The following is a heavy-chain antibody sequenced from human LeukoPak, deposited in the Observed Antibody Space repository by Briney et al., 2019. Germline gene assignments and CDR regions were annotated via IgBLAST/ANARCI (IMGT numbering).Heavy chain of an antibody. D-gene: IGHD2-21*02. Sequence: ASVKVSCKASGYTFTSYDINWVRQATGQGLELMGWMNPNSGNTGYAQKFQGRVTMTRNTSISTAYMELSSLRSEDTAVYYCARDLAYCGGDCYDDYWGQGTLVTVSS. CDR3: ARDLAYCGGDCYDDY. CDR1: GYTFTSYD. V-gene: IGHV1-8*01. CDR2: MNPNSGNT. J-gene: IGHJ4*02.